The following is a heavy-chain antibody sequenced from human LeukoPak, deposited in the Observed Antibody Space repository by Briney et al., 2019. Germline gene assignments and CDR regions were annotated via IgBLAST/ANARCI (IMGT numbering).Heavy chain of an antibody. V-gene: IGHV3-74*01. CDR2: IKGDGSST. J-gene: IGHJ4*02. CDR1: GFTFSSYW. D-gene: IGHD1-7*01. CDR3: AGWDYQHEPHFDY. Sequence: GGSLRLSCAASGFTFSSYWMHWVRQAPGKGLVWVSPIKGDGSSTNYADSVKGRFTISRDNAKNTLYLQMNSLRAEDTAVYYCAGWDYQHEPHFDYWGQGTLVTVSS.